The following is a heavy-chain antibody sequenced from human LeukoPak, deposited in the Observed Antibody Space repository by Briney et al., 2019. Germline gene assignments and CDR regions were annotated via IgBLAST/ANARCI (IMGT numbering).Heavy chain of an antibody. J-gene: IGHJ4*02. CDR3: TTDGDLEGATN. V-gene: IGHV3-49*04. CDR1: GFTFGDYA. CDR2: IRSKAYGGTT. D-gene: IGHD1-26*01. Sequence: PGGSLRLSCTASGFTFGDYAMSWVRQAPGKGLEWVGFIRSKAYGGTTEYAASVKGRFTISRDDSKSIAYLQMNSLKTEDTAVYYCTTDGDLEGATNWGQGTLVTVSS.